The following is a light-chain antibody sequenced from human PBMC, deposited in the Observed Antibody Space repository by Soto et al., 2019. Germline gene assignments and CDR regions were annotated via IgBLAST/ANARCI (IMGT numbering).Light chain of an antibody. Sequence: SYELTQPPSVSVAPGRTARIPCGGNNIGRQDVHWYQQKPGQAPVLVIYFDSDRPSGIPERFSGSNSGNTATLTISRVEAGDEADYYCQVWDSCSDHRGVFGGGTKLTVL. CDR3: QVWDSCSDHRGV. CDR1: NIGRQD. J-gene: IGLJ3*02. CDR2: FDS. V-gene: IGLV3-21*04.